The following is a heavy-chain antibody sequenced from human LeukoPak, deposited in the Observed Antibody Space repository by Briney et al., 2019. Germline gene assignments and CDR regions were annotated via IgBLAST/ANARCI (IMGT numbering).Heavy chain of an antibody. CDR1: GGSISSSSYY. CDR2: IYYTGGT. D-gene: IGHD3-22*01. V-gene: IGHV4-39*01. CDR3: ARHRRSHYYYDSSGYLYYFDY. Sequence: SETLSLTCTVSGGSISSSSYYWGWVRQPPGKGLEWIGSIYYTGGTYYNPSLKSRVTISVDTSKNQFSLKLSSVTAADTAVYYCARHRRSHYYYDSSGYLYYFDYWGQGTLVTVSS. J-gene: IGHJ4*02.